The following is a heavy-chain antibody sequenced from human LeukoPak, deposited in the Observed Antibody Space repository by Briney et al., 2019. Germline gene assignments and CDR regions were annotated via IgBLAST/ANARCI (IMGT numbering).Heavy chain of an antibody. CDR1: GLTVSSNY. D-gene: IGHD3-22*01. J-gene: IGHJ6*03. CDR3: ARDYYDSSGYYGPSYYYYMDV. Sequence: PGGSLRLSCAASGLTVSSNYMSWVRQAPGKGLEWVSVIYSGGSTYYADSVKGRFTISRDNSKNTLYLQMNSLRAEDTAVYYCARDYYDSSGYYGPSYYYYMDVWGKGTTVTISS. V-gene: IGHV3-53*01. CDR2: IYSGGST.